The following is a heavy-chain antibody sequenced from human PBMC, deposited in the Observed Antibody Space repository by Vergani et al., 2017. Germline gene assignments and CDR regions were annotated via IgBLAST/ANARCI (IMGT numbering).Heavy chain of an antibody. CDR2: ISSSSSYI. V-gene: IGHV3-21*01. CDR1: GFTFSNAW. CDR3: ARVPNDYGDYGEAY. Sequence: EVQLVESGGGLVKPGGSLRLSCAASGFTFSNAWMNWVRQAPGKGLEWVSSISSSSSYIYYADSVKGRFTISRDNAKNSLYLQMNSLRAEDTAVYYCARVPNDYGDYGEAYWGQGTLVTVSS. D-gene: IGHD4-17*01. J-gene: IGHJ4*02.